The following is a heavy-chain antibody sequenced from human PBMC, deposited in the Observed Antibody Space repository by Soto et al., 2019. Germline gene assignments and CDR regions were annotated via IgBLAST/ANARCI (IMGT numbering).Heavy chain of an antibody. CDR3: AKLGGDGDIVATIPMALGY. CDR2: ISGSGGST. CDR1: GFTFSSYA. Sequence: GGSLRLSCAASGFTFSSYAMSWVRQAPGKGLEWVSAISGSGGSTYYADSVKGRFTISRDNSKNTLYLQMNSLRAEDTAVYYCAKLGGDGDIVATIPMALGYWGQGTLVTVSS. V-gene: IGHV3-23*01. D-gene: IGHD5-12*01. J-gene: IGHJ4*02.